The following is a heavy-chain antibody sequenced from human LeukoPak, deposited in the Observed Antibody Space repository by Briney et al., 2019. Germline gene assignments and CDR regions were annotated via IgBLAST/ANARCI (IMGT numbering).Heavy chain of an antibody. J-gene: IGHJ6*02. V-gene: IGHV1-3*01. CDR2: INAGNGNT. D-gene: IGHD3-22*01. CDR1: GYTFTSYA. Sequence: ASVKVSCKASGYTFTSYAMHWVRQAPGQRLEWMGWINAGNGNTKYSQKFQGRVTITRDTSASTAYMELSSLRSEDTAVYYCARARGSGYGEDYYSMDVWGQGTTVTVSS. CDR3: ARARGSGYGEDYYSMDV.